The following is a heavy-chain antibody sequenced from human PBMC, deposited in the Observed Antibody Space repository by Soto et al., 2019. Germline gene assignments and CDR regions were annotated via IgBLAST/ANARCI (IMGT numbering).Heavy chain of an antibody. J-gene: IGHJ6*02. V-gene: IGHV3-74*01. CDR2: INSDGSST. D-gene: IGHD1-26*01. Sequence: PGESLKISCAASGFTFSSYWMHWVRQAPGKGLVWVSRINSDGSSTSYADSVKGRFTISRDNAKNTLYLQMNSLRAEDTAVYYCARVSGWDPLVYGMDVWGQGTTVTVSS. CDR1: GFTFSSYW. CDR3: ARVSGWDPLVYGMDV.